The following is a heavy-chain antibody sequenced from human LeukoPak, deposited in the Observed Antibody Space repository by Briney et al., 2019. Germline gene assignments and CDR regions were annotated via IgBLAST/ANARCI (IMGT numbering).Heavy chain of an antibody. CDR3: ARRRIRDYYFDY. Sequence: GESLKISCKGSGYSFTSHWIGWVRQMPGKGLEWMGIIFPGDSDTRYSPSFQGQVTMSADKSISTAYLQWSSLKASDTAMYYCARRRIRDYYFDYWGQGTLVTVSS. CDR2: IFPGDSDT. J-gene: IGHJ4*02. D-gene: IGHD2-15*01. V-gene: IGHV5-51*01. CDR1: GYSFTSHW.